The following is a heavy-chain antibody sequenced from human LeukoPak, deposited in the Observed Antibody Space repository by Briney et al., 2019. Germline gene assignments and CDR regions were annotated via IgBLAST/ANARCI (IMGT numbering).Heavy chain of an antibody. CDR2: INPNSGGT. D-gene: IGHD3-22*01. Sequence: ASVKASCKASGYIFTDYYMHWVRQAPGQGLEWMGWINPNSGGTNYAQKFQGRVTMTRDTSISTAYMELSRLRSDDTAVYYCARAEVGGYYYDSSGFWGQGTLVTVSS. CDR3: ARAEVGGYYYDSSGF. CDR1: GYIFTDYY. J-gene: IGHJ4*02. V-gene: IGHV1-2*02.